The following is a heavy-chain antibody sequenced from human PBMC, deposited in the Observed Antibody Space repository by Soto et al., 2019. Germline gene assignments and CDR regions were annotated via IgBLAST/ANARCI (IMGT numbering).Heavy chain of an antibody. CDR3: AREEGVYSCGWYYLDY. D-gene: IGHD6-19*01. J-gene: IGHJ4*02. CDR1: GFTFSSYE. V-gene: IGHV3-48*03. CDR2: ISSSGSTI. Sequence: EVQLVESGGGLVQPGGSLRLSCAASGFTFSSYEMNWVRQAPGKGLEWVSYISSSGSTIYYADSVKGRFTISRDNAKNSLYLHMNSLRAEAPAVYYCAREEGVYSCGWYYLDYWGQGTLVTVSS.